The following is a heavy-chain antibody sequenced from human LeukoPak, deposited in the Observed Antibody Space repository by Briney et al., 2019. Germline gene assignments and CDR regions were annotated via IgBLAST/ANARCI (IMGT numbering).Heavy chain of an antibody. V-gene: IGHV5-51*01. D-gene: IGHD3-22*01. J-gene: IGHJ4*02. CDR1: GYSFTSYW. Sequence: GESLKISCKGSGYSFTSYWIGWVRQMPGKGLEWMGIFYPGDSDTSYSPSFQGQVPISADKSISPASLQWTAFKPSATALYSVESFRGRSSGYWGQGTLVTVSS. CDR2: FYPGDSDT. CDR3: ESFRGRSSGY.